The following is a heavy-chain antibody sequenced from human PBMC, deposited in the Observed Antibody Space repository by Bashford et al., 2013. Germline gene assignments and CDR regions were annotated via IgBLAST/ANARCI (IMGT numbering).Heavy chain of an antibody. D-gene: IGHD3-9*01. CDR3: ARCGELPKPYYDILTGYCHFDY. J-gene: IGHJ4*02. CDR1: GYSFYQLL. V-gene: IGHV5-51*01. CDR2: IYPGDSDT. Sequence: GESLKISCKGSGYSFYQLLDRLGAPDARKGLEWMGIIYPGDSDTRYSPSFQGQVTISADKSISTAYLQWSSLKASDTAMYYCARCGELPKPYYDILTGYCHFDYWGQGTLVTVSS.